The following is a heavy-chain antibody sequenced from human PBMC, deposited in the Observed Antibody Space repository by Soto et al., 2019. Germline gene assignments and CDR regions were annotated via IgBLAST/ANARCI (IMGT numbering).Heavy chain of an antibody. J-gene: IGHJ3*02. D-gene: IGHD1-26*01. V-gene: IGHV3-9*01. CDR2: ISWNSGSI. Sequence: GGSLRLSCAASGFTFDDYAMHWVRQAPGKGLEWVSGISWNSGSIGYADSVKGRFTISRDNAKNSLYLQMNSLRAEDTALYYCEKDICSGRSLCAAFDIWGQGTMVTVSS. CDR1: GFTFDDYA. CDR3: EKDICSGRSLCAAFDI.